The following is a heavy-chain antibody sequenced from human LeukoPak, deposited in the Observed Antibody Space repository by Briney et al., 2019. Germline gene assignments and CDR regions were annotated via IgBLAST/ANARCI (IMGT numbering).Heavy chain of an antibody. CDR1: GFTFVDYG. D-gene: IGHD3-3*02. CDR3: ARGRLGPSFSVSHFDL. J-gene: IGHJ4*02. V-gene: IGHV3-20*04. CDR2: INYNGAIT. Sequence: GESLRLSCATSGFTFVDYGLSWVRRAPGKGLEWLCAINYNGAITDYADSVKGRFTISRDNAKNSLYLRMDSLRAEDTALYYCARGRLGPSFSVSHFDLWGQGTLVTVSS.